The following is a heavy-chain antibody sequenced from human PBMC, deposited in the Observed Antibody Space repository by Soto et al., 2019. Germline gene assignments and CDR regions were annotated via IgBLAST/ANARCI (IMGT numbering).Heavy chain of an antibody. CDR3: ARDSLAVAGSFYDY. D-gene: IGHD6-19*01. J-gene: IGHJ4*02. Sequence: QVLLLQSGSQMKKPWDSVKVSCKASGYTLTIYSIHWLRQAPGQRLEWMGWVDPNNGNTRYSQTLSGRVSLTWDTSAATAFMELHSLRPEDTAVYYCARDSLAVAGSFYDYWGQGALVTVSS. CDR2: VDPNNGNT. CDR1: GYTLTIYS. V-gene: IGHV1-3*01.